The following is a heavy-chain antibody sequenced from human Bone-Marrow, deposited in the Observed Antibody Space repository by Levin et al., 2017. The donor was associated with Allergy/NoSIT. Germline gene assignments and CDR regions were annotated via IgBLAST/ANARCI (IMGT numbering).Heavy chain of an antibody. V-gene: IGHV1-24*01. CDR3: AESSGSPYNWFDP. CDR1: GNSLRESS. Sequence: GASVKVSCRVSGNSLRESSIHWVRQAPGKGLEWIGGYHPQNGETVYAQTFQGRVTVTEDTSTDTAYMELNSLRSEDTAMYFCAESSGSPYNWFDPWGQGTLVTVSS. CDR2: YHPQNGET. J-gene: IGHJ5*02. D-gene: IGHD3-22*01.